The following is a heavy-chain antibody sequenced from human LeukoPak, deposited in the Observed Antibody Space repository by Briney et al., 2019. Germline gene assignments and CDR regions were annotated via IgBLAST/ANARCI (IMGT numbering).Heavy chain of an antibody. J-gene: IGHJ4*02. CDR1: GFTFSSYS. V-gene: IGHV3-21*01. CDR3: AESSSGYYYPYFDY. CDR2: ISSSSSYI. D-gene: IGHD3-22*01. Sequence: GGSLRLSCAASGFTFSSYSMNWVRQAPGKGLEWVSSISSSSSYIYYADSVKGRFTISRDNSKNTLYLQMNSLRAEDTAVYYCAESSSGYYYPYFDYWGQGTLVTVSS.